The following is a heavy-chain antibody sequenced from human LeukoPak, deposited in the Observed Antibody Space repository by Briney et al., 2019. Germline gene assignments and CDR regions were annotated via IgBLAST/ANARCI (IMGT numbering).Heavy chain of an antibody. J-gene: IGHJ4*02. Sequence: PGGSLRLSCAASGFTFSSYSMNWVRQAPGKGLEWVSSISSSSSYIYYADSVKGRFTISRDNAKNSLYLQMNSLRAEDTAVYYCARANYCSGGSCYLDYWGQGTLVTVSS. CDR1: GFTFSSYS. V-gene: IGHV3-21*01. CDR3: ARANYCSGGSCYLDY. CDR2: ISSSSSYI. D-gene: IGHD2-15*01.